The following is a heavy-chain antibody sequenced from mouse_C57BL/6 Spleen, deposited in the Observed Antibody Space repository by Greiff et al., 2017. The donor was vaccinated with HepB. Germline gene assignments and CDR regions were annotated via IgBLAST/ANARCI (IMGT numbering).Heavy chain of an antibody. J-gene: IGHJ4*01. CDR1: GYSITSGYY. V-gene: IGHV3-6*01. D-gene: IGHD2-4*01. CDR2: ISYDGSN. CDR3: ARVPIYYDYDAHAMDY. Sequence: EVQLQESGPGLVKPSQSLSLTCSVTGYSITSGYYWNWIRQFPGNKLEWMGYISYDGSNNYNPSLKNRISITRDTSKNQFFLKLNSVTTEDTATYYCARVPIYYDYDAHAMDYWGQGTSVTVSS.